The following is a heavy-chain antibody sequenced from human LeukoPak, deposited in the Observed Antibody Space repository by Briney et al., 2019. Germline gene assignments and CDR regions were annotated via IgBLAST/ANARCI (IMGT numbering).Heavy chain of an antibody. CDR3: ARSPDYYDSSEDY. Sequence: GGSLRLSCAASGFTFSSYEMNWVRQAPGKGLEWVSYISSSGSTIYYADSVKGRFTISRDNAKNSLYLQMNSLRAEDTVVYYCARSPDYYDSSEDYWGQGTLVTVSP. J-gene: IGHJ4*02. CDR1: GFTFSSYE. V-gene: IGHV3-48*03. D-gene: IGHD3-22*01. CDR2: ISSSGSTI.